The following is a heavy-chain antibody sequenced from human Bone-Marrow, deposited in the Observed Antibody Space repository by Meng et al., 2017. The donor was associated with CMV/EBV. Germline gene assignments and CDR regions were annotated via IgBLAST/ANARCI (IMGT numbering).Heavy chain of an antibody. D-gene: IGHD1-26*01. CDR2: IIPIFGTA. Sequence: SVKVSCKASGGTFSSYAISWVRQAPGQGLEWMGGIIPIFGTANYAQKFQGRVTITTDESTSTAYMELSSLRSEDTAVYYRARGGGWPSVYYFDYWGQGTLVTVSS. J-gene: IGHJ4*02. CDR3: ARGGGWPSVYYFDY. CDR1: GGTFSSYA. V-gene: IGHV1-69*05.